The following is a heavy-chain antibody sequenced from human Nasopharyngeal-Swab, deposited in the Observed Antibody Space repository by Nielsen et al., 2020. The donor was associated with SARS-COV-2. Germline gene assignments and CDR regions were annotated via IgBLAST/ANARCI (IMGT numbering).Heavy chain of an antibody. CDR3: ARGGTTVRYYYMDV. CDR1: GFTVSSNY. D-gene: IGHD4-11*01. Sequence: GSLRLSCAASGFTVSSNYMSWVRQAPGKGLEWVSVIYSGGSTYYADSVKGRFTISRHNSKNTLYLQMNSLRAEDTAVYYCARGGTTVRYYYMDVWGKGTTVTVSS. CDR2: IYSGGST. J-gene: IGHJ6*03. V-gene: IGHV3-53*04.